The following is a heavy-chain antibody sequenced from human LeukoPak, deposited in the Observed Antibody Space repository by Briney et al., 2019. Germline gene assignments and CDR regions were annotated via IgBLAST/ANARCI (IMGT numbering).Heavy chain of an antibody. Sequence: SETLSLTCAVYGGSFSGYYWSWIRQPPGKGLEWIGEINHSGSTNYNPSLKSRVTISVDTSKNQFSLKLSSVTAADTALYYCAKDSALGQWLVLGFDYWGQGTLVTVSS. D-gene: IGHD6-19*01. J-gene: IGHJ4*02. V-gene: IGHV4-34*09. CDR3: AKDSALGQWLVLGFDY. CDR1: GGSFSGYY. CDR2: INHSGST.